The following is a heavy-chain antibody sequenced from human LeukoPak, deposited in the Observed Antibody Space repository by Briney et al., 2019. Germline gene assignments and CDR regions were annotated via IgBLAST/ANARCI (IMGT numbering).Heavy chain of an antibody. CDR1: GGSFSGYY. Sequence: PSETLSLTCAVYGGSFSGYYWSWIRQPPGKGLEWIGEINHSGSTNYNPSLKSRVTISVDTSKNQFSLKLSSVTAADTAVYYCAGGRGLRYFDWLLYPPWGQGTMVTVSS. J-gene: IGHJ3*01. CDR2: INHSGST. V-gene: IGHV4-34*01. CDR3: AGGRGLRYFDWLLYPP. D-gene: IGHD3-9*01.